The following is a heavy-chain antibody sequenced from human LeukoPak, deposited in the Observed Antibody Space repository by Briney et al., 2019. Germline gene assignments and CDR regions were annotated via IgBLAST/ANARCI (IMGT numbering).Heavy chain of an antibody. D-gene: IGHD3-9*01. V-gene: IGHV3-11*05. CDR3: ARDYDILTGYFRGGFDY. J-gene: IGHJ4*02. CDR2: ITSSSSDT. Sequence: PGGSLRLSCAASGFTFSDYYMSWIRHAPGKGLEWISYITSSSSDTNYADSVKGRFTISRDNAKKSLYLQMNSLRAEDTAVYYCARDYDILTGYFRGGFDYWGQGTLVTVSS. CDR1: GFTFSDYY.